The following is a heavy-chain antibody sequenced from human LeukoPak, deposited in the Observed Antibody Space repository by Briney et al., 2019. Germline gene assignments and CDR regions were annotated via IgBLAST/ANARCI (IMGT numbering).Heavy chain of an antibody. D-gene: IGHD5-18*01. J-gene: IGHJ4*02. Sequence: SETLSLTCTVSGGSISSYYWSWIRQPPGKGLEWIGYIYYSGSTNYNPSLKSRVTISVDTSKNQFSLKLSSVTAADTAVYYCARGGPTAMVQSYFDYWGQGTLVTVSS. CDR2: IYYSGST. CDR1: GGSISSYY. CDR3: ARGGPTAMVQSYFDY. V-gene: IGHV4-59*01.